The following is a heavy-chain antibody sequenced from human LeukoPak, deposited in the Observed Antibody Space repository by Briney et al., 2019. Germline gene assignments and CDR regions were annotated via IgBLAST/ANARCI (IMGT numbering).Heavy chain of an antibody. V-gene: IGHV4-59*01. J-gene: IGHJ4*02. CDR1: GGSISNDY. D-gene: IGHD2-21*01. CDR2: IYYTGAT. Sequence: SETLSLTCTVSGGSISNDYWTWIRQPPGKGLEWIGYIYYTGATSYNPSLKSRVTISVDTSKNQFSLKLTSVTAADTAVYYCARGCGGDCYSDSPFDYWGQGTLVTVSS. CDR3: ARGCGGDCYSDSPFDY.